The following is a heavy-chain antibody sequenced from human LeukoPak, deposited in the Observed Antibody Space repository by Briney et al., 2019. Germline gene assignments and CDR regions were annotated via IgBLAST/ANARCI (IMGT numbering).Heavy chain of an antibody. CDR2: ISSSSSTI. J-gene: IGHJ5*02. D-gene: IGHD3-3*01. Sequence: GGSLRLSXAASGFTFSSYSMNWVRQAPGKGLEWVSYISSSSSTIYYADSVKGRFTISRDSAKNSLYLQMNSLRAEDTAVYYCAREFLEWSGNWFDPWGQGTLVTVSS. CDR1: GFTFSSYS. V-gene: IGHV3-48*01. CDR3: AREFLEWSGNWFDP.